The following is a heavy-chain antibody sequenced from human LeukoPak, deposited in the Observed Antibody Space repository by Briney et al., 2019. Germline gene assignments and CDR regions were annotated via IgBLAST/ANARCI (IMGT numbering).Heavy chain of an antibody. D-gene: IGHD6-6*01. V-gene: IGHV1-2*02. CDR1: GYTFTGYY. CDR3: ARDSSSSEYYYMDV. CDR2: INPNSGGT. Sequence: ASVKVSCKASGYTFTGYYMHWVRQAPGQGLEWMGWINPNSGGTNYAQKFQGRVTMTRDTSISTAYMELSRLRSEDTAVYYCARDSSSSEYYYMDVWGKGITVTVSS. J-gene: IGHJ6*03.